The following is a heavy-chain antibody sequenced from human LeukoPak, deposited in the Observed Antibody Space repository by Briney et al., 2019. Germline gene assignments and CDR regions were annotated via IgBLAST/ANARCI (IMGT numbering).Heavy chain of an antibody. Sequence: GGSLRLSCAASGFTFSFYGMSWVRQAPGKGLEWVSAISGSGGSTYYADSVKGRFTISRDNSKNTLYLQMNSLRAEDTAVYYCARRPVVLRFLEWPASQPFDYWGQGTLVTVSS. V-gene: IGHV3-23*01. CDR2: ISGSGGST. J-gene: IGHJ4*02. D-gene: IGHD3-3*01. CDR1: GFTFSFYG. CDR3: ARRPVVLRFLEWPASQPFDY.